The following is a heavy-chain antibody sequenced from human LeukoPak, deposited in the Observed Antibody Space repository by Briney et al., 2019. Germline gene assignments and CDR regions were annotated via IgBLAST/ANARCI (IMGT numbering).Heavy chain of an antibody. Sequence: QSGGSLRLSCAASEFTFSNYWMSWVRQAPGKGLEWVANIKLDGSEKYYVDSVKGRFTISRDNGKNSLYLQMNSLRPEDTAVYYCARGFSGYRWGQGTLVTVSS. V-gene: IGHV3-7*01. D-gene: IGHD3-22*01. CDR1: EFTFSNYW. J-gene: IGHJ4*02. CDR2: IKLDGSEK. CDR3: ARGFSGYR.